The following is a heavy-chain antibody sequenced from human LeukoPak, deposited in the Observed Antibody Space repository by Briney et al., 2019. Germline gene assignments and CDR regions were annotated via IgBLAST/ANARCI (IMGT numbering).Heavy chain of an antibody. V-gene: IGHV1-18*01. D-gene: IGHD4-11*01. CDR3: AKVQVYSNYGTLDY. CDR2: ISAYNGNT. J-gene: IGHJ4*02. CDR1: GYTFTSYG. Sequence: ASVKVSCKASGYTFTSYGISWVRQAPGQGLEWMGWISAYNGNTNYAQKLQGRVTMTTDTSTSTAYMELRSLRSDDTAVYYCAKVQVYSNYGTLDYWGQGTLVTVSS.